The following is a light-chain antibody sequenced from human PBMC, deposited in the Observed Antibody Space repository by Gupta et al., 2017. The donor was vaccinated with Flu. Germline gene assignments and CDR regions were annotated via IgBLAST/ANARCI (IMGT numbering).Light chain of an antibody. J-gene: IGKJ4*01. V-gene: IGKV2-28*01. CDR3: MQALQSPLT. CDR1: QSLLHTNGYSY. CDR2: LGS. Sequence: DIAMTQSPLSLAVTPGEPASFSCRSSQSLLHTNGYSYLDWYLQKPGQSPQLLIYLGSNRASGVPDKFSGSGSGTDFTLRISRVEAEDVGVYYCMQALQSPLTFGGGTKVEIK.